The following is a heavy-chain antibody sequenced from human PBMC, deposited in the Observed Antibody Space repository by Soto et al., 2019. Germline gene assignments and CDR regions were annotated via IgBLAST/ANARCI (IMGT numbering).Heavy chain of an antibody. CDR1: GYNFTTFW. CDR2: IYPGDSET. J-gene: IGHJ4*02. Sequence: GESLKISCKGSGYNFTTFWIGWVRQVPGKGLEWMGIIYPGDSETKYSPDFEGQVAISADRSTNTAYLQWRSLRASDTAMYYCARLGFPGAIYFDSWGLGTLVTVSS. CDR3: ARLGFPGAIYFDS. V-gene: IGHV5-51*01.